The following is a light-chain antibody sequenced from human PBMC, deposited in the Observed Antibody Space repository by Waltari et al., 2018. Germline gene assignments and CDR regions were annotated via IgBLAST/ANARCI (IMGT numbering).Light chain of an antibody. CDR1: QRVNNY. Sequence: DIQMTQTPSVLSTSVGERVTITCRASQRVNNYLAWYQHQPGKAPELLIYEASSLQSGVPPRFSGSGSGTEFTLTITNLQPEDFATYYCQQYDVYSTFGQGTQVE. V-gene: IGKV1-5*03. J-gene: IGKJ1*01. CDR2: EAS. CDR3: QQYDVYST.